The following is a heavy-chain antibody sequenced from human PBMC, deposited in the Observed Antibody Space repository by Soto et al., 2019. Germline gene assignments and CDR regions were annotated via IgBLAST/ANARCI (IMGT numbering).Heavy chain of an antibody. CDR1: GFTFSSYG. CDR2: ISYDGSNK. J-gene: IGHJ6*02. D-gene: IGHD3-3*01. V-gene: IGHV3-30*18. CDR3: AKAWEWAPLDV. Sequence: QVQLVESGGGVVQPGRSLRLSCAASGFTFSSYGMHWVRQAPGKGLEWVAVISYDGSNKYYADSVKGRFTISRDNSKNTLDLKMNSPRAEDTAVYYCAKAWEWAPLDVWGQGTTVTVSS.